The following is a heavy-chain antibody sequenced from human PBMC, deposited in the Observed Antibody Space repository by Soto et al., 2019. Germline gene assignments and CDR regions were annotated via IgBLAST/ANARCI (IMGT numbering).Heavy chain of an antibody. CDR3: ARHLGYCSSTSCYQGTYYYGMDV. CDR2: IYPGDSDT. V-gene: IGHV5-51*01. J-gene: IGHJ6*02. D-gene: IGHD2-2*01. CDR1: GYSFTSYW. Sequence: GESLKISCKGSGYSFTSYWIGWVRQMPGKGLEWMGIIYPGDSDTRYSPSFQGQVTISADKSISTAYLQWSSLKASDTAMYYCARHLGYCSSTSCYQGTYYYGMDVWGQGTMVTVSS.